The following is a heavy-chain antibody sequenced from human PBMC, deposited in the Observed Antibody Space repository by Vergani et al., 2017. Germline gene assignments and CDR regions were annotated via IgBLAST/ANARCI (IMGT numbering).Heavy chain of an antibody. CDR3: ATNYDILTGQPYYYYGMDV. J-gene: IGHJ6*02. CDR1: GGTFSSYA. D-gene: IGHD3-9*01. V-gene: IGHV1-69*04. CDR2: IIPILGIA. Sequence: QVQLVQSGAEVKKPGSSVKVSCKASGGTFSSYAISWVRQAPGQGLEWMGRIIPILGIANYAQKFQGRVTITADKSTSTAYMELSSLRSEDTAVYYCATNYDILTGQPYYYYGMDVWGQGTTVTVSS.